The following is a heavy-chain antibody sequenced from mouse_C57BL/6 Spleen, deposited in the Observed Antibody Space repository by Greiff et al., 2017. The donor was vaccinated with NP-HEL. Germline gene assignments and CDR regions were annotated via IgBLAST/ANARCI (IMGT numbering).Heavy chain of an antibody. CDR2: ISYSGST. CDR3: ARAYYNPYCDV. D-gene: IGHD2-12*01. V-gene: IGHV3-1*01. CDR1: GYSITSGYD. Sequence: EVQLKESGPGMVKPSQSLSLTCTVTGYSITSGYDWHWIRHFPGNKLEWMGYISYSGSTNYNPSLKSRISITHDTSKNHFFLKLNSVTTEDTATYYCARAYYNPYCDVWGTGTTVTVSS. J-gene: IGHJ1*03.